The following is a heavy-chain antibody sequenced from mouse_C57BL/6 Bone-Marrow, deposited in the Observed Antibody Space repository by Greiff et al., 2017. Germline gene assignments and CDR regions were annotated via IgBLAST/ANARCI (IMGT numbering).Heavy chain of an antibody. CDR3: ARGYYGSSYWYFDV. J-gene: IGHJ1*03. Sequence: QVQLKESGPELVKPGASVKISCKASGYSFTSYYIHWVKQRPGQGLEWIGWIYPGSGNTKYNEKFKGKATLTADTSSSTAYMQLRSLTSEDSAVYYCARGYYGSSYWYFDVWGTGTTVTVSS. D-gene: IGHD1-1*01. CDR2: IYPGSGNT. CDR1: GYSFTSYY. V-gene: IGHV1-66*01.